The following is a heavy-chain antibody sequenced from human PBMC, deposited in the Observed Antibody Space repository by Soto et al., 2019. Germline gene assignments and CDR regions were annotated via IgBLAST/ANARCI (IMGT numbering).Heavy chain of an antibody. CDR2: ISYDGSNK. V-gene: IGHV3-30*18. CDR3: SKLSGPPSPLDY. J-gene: IGHJ4*02. Sequence: QVQLVESGGGVVQPGRSLRLSCAASGFTFSSYGMHWVRQAPGKGLEWVAVISYDGSNKYYADSVKGRFTISRDNSKNTLYLPMNSLSAEDTAVYYCSKLSGPPSPLDYWGQGTLVTVSS. CDR1: GFTFSSYG. D-gene: IGHD6-25*01.